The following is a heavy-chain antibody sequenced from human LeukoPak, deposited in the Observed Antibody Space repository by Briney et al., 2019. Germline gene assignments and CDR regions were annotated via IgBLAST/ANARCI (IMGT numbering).Heavy chain of an antibody. CDR1: GGTFSSYA. V-gene: IGHV1-69*13. CDR2: IIPIFGTA. J-gene: IGHJ6*03. CDR3: SXXXXXXYNSYYYYYMDV. D-gene: IGHD4-11*01. Sequence: SVKVSCKASGGTFSSYAISWVRQAPGQGLEWMGGIIPIFGTANYAQKFQGRVTITADESTSTAYMELSSLRSEDTAVYYYSXXXXXXYNSYYYYYMDVWGKGTTVTISS.